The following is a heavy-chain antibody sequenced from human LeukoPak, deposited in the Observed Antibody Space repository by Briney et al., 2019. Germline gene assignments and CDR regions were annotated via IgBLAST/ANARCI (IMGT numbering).Heavy chain of an antibody. CDR2: ISAYNGNT. CDR3: ARDWGRNYGMDV. J-gene: IGHJ6*02. Sequence: ASVKVSCKASGYTFTTYIVHWVRRAPGQGLEWMGWISAYNGNTNYAQKLQGRVTMTTDTSTSTAYMELRSLRSDDTAVYYCARDWGRNYGMDVWGQGTTVTVSS. CDR1: GYTFTTYI. D-gene: IGHD3-16*01. V-gene: IGHV1-18*01.